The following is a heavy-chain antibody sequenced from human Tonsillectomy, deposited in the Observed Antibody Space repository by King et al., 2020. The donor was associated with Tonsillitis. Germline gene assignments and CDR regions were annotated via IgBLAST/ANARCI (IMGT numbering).Heavy chain of an antibody. D-gene: IGHD5-18*01. Sequence: VQLVESGGGLVQPGRSLRLSCTASGFTFGESPMNWVRQAPGKGLEWVGFIRSKTYGGTREYAASVKGRFTISRDDSKSIAYLQMNSLKTEDTSVYYCTRGRGYSYGYEGINAYWGQGTLVTVSS. J-gene: IGHJ4*02. CDR3: TRGRGYSYGYEGINAY. V-gene: IGHV3-49*04. CDR1: GFTFGESP. CDR2: IRSKTYGGTR.